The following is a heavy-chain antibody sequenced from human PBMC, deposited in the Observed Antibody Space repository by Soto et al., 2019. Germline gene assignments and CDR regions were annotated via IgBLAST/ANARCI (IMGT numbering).Heavy chain of an antibody. J-gene: IGHJ5*02. V-gene: IGHV1-2*04. CDR3: ARGDWLVSCSWTPRYNWFDP. CDR1: GYTFTGYY. D-gene: IGHD6-13*01. CDR2: INPNSGGT. Sequence: ASVKVSCKASGYTFTGYYMHWVRQAPGQGLEWMGWINPNSGGTNYAQKFQGWVTMTRDTSISTAYMELSRLRSDDTAVYYCARGDWLVSCSWTPRYNWFDPWGQGTLVTVFS.